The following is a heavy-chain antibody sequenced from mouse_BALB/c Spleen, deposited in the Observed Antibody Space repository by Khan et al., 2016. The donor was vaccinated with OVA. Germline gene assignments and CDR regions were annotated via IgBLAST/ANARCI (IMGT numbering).Heavy chain of an antibody. V-gene: IGHV5-6-3*01. CDR2: INSYGGTS. CDR1: GFTFSGYG. Sequence: EVELVESGGGLVQPGGSLKLSCAASGFTFSGYGMSWVRQTPDKRLELVATINSYGGTSYYPDSVKGRFTISRDNAKNTLHLQMSSLKSEDTAMYYCARVYYRYDEGYWFCDVWGAGTTVTVSS. CDR3: ARVYYRYDEGYWFCDV. J-gene: IGHJ1*01. D-gene: IGHD2-14*01.